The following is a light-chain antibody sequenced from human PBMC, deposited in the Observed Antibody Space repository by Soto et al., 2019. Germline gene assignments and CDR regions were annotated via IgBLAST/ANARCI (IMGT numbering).Light chain of an antibody. V-gene: IGKV4-1*01. Sequence: DIVMTQSPDSLAVSLGERATINCKSSQSVLYSSNNKNYLAWYQQKPGQPPKLLIYWASTRESGVPDRFSGSGSGTDFTLTISSLQAEDVAGYYCQQYYSTLLTFGGGTKVDIK. CDR1: QSVLYSSNNKNY. CDR2: WAS. CDR3: QQYYSTLLT. J-gene: IGKJ4*01.